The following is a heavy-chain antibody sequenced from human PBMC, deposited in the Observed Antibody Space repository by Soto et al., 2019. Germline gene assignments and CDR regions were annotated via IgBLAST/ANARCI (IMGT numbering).Heavy chain of an antibody. V-gene: IGHV3-74*01. D-gene: IGHD1-26*01. CDR1: GFTFSNYW. CDR3: GTTFQY. J-gene: IGHJ4*02. Sequence: EVQVVESVGALVQPGGSLRLSCAASGFTFSNYWMHWVRQVPGEGLVWVSSINNDGTRTWHADSVRGRIAMSRAHPTTLLYLQMNSLRAEDTAVYYSGTTFQYWGQGDLVTVSS. CDR2: INNDGTRT.